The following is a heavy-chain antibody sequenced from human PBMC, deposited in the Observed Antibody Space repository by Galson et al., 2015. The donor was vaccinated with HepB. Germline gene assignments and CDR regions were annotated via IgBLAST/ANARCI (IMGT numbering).Heavy chain of an antibody. Sequence: SLRLSCAASGFTFSSYAIHWVRQAPGKGLEWVAVISYDGSNKYYADSVKGRFTISRDNSKNTLYLQMNSLRAEDTAVYYCARGHDYGQTGAFDIWGQGTMVTVSS. CDR2: ISYDGSNK. D-gene: IGHD4-17*01. J-gene: IGHJ3*02. CDR1: GFTFSSYA. CDR3: ARGHDYGQTGAFDI. V-gene: IGHV3-30*04.